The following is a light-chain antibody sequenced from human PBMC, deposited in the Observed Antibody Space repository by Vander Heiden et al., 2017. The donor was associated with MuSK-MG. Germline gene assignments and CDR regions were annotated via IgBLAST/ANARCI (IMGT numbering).Light chain of an antibody. V-gene: IGLV2-14*03. CDR2: DVS. Sequence: QSALTQPASVSGSPGQSITISCTGTSSDTGGYKYVSWYQQHPGKAPKLLMYDVSNRPSGISNRFSGSKSGNTASLTISGLQAEDEADYYCFSYRITSGVFGGGTKLTVL. CDR1: SSDTGGYKY. CDR3: FSYRITSGV. J-gene: IGLJ3*02.